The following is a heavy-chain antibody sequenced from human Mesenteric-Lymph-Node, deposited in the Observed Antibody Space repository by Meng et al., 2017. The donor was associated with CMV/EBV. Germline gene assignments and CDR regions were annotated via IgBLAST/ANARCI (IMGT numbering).Heavy chain of an antibody. D-gene: IGHD6-19*01. CDR3: AKEGSDWSFEY. Sequence: GESLKISCAASGFTFSSYGMHWVRQAPGKGLEWVSVIYSGGKTYYGDSVKGRFTISRDNSKNTLYLQMNSLRAEDTAVYYCAKEGSDWSFEYWGQGALVTVSS. J-gene: IGHJ4*02. CDR2: IYSGGKT. V-gene: IGHV3-NL1*01. CDR1: GFTFSSYG.